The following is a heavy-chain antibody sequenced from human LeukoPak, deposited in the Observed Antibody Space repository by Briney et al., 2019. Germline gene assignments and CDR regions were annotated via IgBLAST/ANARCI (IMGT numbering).Heavy chain of an antibody. D-gene: IGHD3-22*01. V-gene: IGHV1-69*05. Sequence: SVRVSCKASGGTFSSYAISWVRQAPGQGLEWMGGIIPIFGTANYAQKFQGRVTITTDESTSTAYMELSSLRSEDTAVYYCASSHYYDSSGYYPLDAFDIWGQGTMVTVSS. CDR1: GGTFSSYA. J-gene: IGHJ3*02. CDR2: IIPIFGTA. CDR3: ASSHYYDSSGYYPLDAFDI.